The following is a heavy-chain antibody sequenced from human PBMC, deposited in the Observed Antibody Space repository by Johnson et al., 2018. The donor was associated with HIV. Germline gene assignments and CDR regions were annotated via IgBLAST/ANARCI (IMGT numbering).Heavy chain of an antibody. CDR2: ISYDGSNK. CDR1: GFTFSSYA. J-gene: IGHJ3*02. D-gene: IGHD6-6*01. V-gene: IGHV3-30*04. CDR3: ANSYSSSSGNNDYAFDI. Sequence: QMLLVESGGGVVQPGRSLRLSCAASGFTFSSYAMHWVRQAPGKGLEWVAVISYDGSNKYYADSVKGRFTISRDNSKNKLYLQMNSLRAEDTAVYYCANSYSSSSGNNDYAFDIWGQGTMVTVSS.